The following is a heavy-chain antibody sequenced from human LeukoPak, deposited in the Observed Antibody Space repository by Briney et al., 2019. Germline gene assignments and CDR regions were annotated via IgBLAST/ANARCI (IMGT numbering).Heavy chain of an antibody. Sequence: PGGSLRLSCAASGFSFSTYAMSWVREAPARGLERVSSLRGNGDTFYADSVKGRFTLARDDSRNTVYLQLNNLRVEYTAVYFCAKANWVSNADAVFWGQGTVVTVSS. CDR3: AKANWVSNADAVF. J-gene: IGHJ4*02. CDR1: GFSFSTYA. V-gene: IGHV3-23*01. D-gene: IGHD1-1*01. CDR2: LRGNGDT.